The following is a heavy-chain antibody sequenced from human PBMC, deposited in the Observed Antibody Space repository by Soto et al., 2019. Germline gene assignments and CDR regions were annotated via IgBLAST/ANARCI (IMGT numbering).Heavy chain of an antibody. J-gene: IGHJ4*02. D-gene: IGHD4-17*01. V-gene: IGHV4-39*01. CDR1: GGSVTNSSYY. Sequence: SETLSLTCTVSGGSVTNSSYYWGWIRQSPGKGLEWIGSVYYRGRSYSKSSVKSRVTISVDTYKNRFSLSLNSVTASDTAVYFCVSQRTTVPTQAYFDYWGTGALVTVSS. CDR3: VSQRTTVPTQAYFDY. CDR2: VYYRGRS.